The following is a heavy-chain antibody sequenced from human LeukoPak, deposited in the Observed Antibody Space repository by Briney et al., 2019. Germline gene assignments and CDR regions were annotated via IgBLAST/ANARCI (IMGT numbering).Heavy chain of an antibody. CDR2: INSDGSST. CDR3: ARGDCSSTNCYNYYAFDI. CDR1: GINFSSYW. J-gene: IGHJ3*02. D-gene: IGHD2-2*02. V-gene: IGHV3-74*01. Sequence: GGSLRLSCAASGINFSSYWMHWVRQAPGKGLVWVSRINSDGSSTTYADSVKGRFTISRDNAKNTLYLQMNSLRAEDTAVYYCARGDCSSTNCYNYYAFDIWGQGTMVTVSS.